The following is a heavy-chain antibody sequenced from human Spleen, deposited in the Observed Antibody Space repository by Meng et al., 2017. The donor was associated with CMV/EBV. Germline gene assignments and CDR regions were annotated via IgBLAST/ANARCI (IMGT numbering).Heavy chain of an antibody. Sequence: GESLKISCAVSGVTVNSNYMNWVRQAPGKGLEWVSVIYSDGTTYYADSVKGRFTISRDNSKNTLYLQMNSLRAEDTAVYFCARDSSSGFSFDYWGQGTLVTVSS. J-gene: IGHJ4*02. CDR2: IYSDGTT. D-gene: IGHD5-18*01. V-gene: IGHV3-53*01. CDR3: ARDSSSGFSFDY. CDR1: GVTVNSNY.